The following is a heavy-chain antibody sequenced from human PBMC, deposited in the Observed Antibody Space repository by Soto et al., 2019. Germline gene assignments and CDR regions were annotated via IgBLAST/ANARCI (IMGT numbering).Heavy chain of an antibody. V-gene: IGHV5-51*01. Sequence: GESLKISCKGSGYSFTSYWIGWVRQMPGKGLEWMGIIYPGDSDTRYSPSFQGQVTISADKSISNAYLQWSSLKASDTAIFYCGRWLQSRGFYYFDYWGQGTLVTVSS. D-gene: IGHD5-12*01. CDR1: GYSFTSYW. J-gene: IGHJ4*02. CDR2: IYPGDSDT. CDR3: GRWLQSRGFYYFDY.